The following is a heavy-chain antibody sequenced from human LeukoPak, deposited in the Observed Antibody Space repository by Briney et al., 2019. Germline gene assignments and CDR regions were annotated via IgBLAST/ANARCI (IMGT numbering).Heavy chain of an antibody. V-gene: IGHV3-53*01. CDR1: GFTVSSNY. J-gene: IGHJ4*02. CDR3: AKLKSWYGEGYCKY. Sequence: PGGSLTESCAASGFTVSSNYMSWVRQAPGKGLEWVSVIYSGGSTYYADSVKGRFTISRDNSKKTLYLQMNSLRAEDTAVYYCAKLKSWYGEGYCKYWAKGTLVTVSS. CDR2: IYSGGST. D-gene: IGHD3-10*01.